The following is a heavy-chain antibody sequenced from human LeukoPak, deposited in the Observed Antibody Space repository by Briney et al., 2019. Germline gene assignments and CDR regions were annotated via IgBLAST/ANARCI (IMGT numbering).Heavy chain of an antibody. V-gene: IGHV3-23*01. D-gene: IGHD1-26*01. Sequence: GGSLRLSCAASGFTFKSHIMSWVRQAPGKGLEWVSGISAGGGSTFYADSVKGRFPVSRDDSTSTLNLQVTRLRLEDSAVYYCATSQSGLYYAFDYWGQGILVTVSS. CDR1: GFTFKSHI. J-gene: IGHJ4*02. CDR3: ATSQSGLYYAFDY. CDR2: ISAGGGST.